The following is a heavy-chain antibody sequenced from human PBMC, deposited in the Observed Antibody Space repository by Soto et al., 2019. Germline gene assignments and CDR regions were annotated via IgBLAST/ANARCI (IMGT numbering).Heavy chain of an antibody. Sequence: PSETLSLTCTVSGGSISSGDYYWSGIRQSPGKGLEGIGYIYYSGSAYYNPSLKSRVTISLATPKNQLSLKLSSVTAADTAVYYCARERSDRFDIVLTTYFDYWGQGTLVTVSS. J-gene: IGHJ4*02. CDR2: IYYSGSA. V-gene: IGHV4-30-4*01. CDR1: GGSISSGDYY. CDR3: ARERSDRFDIVLTTYFDY. D-gene: IGHD2-8*02.